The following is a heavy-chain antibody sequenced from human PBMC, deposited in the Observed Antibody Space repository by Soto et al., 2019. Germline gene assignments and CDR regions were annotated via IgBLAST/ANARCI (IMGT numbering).Heavy chain of an antibody. CDR2: IDPSDSYT. Sequence: GESLTISCKGSGYSFTSYWISWVRQMPGKGLEWMGRIDPSDSYTNYSPSFQGHVTISADKSISTAYLQWSSLKASDTAMYYCARLNLAPAAPPYYFDYWGQGTLVTVSS. J-gene: IGHJ4*02. V-gene: IGHV5-10-1*01. CDR3: ARLNLAPAAPPYYFDY. D-gene: IGHD2-2*01. CDR1: GYSFTSYW.